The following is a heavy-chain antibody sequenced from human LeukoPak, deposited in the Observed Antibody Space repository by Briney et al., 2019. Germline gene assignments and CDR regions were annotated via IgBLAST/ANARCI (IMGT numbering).Heavy chain of an antibody. D-gene: IGHD6-19*01. CDR2: IWYDGSNE. J-gene: IGHJ2*01. Sequence: GGSLRLSCAASGFTFSSYWMTWVRQAPGKGLEWVAVIWYDGSNEYYADSVKGRFTISRDNSKNTLYLQMNSLRVEDTAVYYCARDRSAVTGNAIRSRYFDLWGRGTLVTVSS. CDR1: GFTFSSYW. V-gene: IGHV3-33*08. CDR3: ARDRSAVTGNAIRSRYFDL.